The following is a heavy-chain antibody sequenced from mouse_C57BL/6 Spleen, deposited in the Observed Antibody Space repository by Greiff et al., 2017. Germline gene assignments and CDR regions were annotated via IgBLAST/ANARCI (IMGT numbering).Heavy chain of an antibody. J-gene: IGHJ4*01. CDR2: ISSGSSTI. CDR1: GFTFSDYG. D-gene: IGHD2-3*01. CDR3: AREGDGYYSYAMDY. Sequence: EVKLVESGGGLVKPGGSLKLSCAASGFTFSDYGMHWVRQAPEKGLEWVAYISSGSSTIYYADTVKGRFTIFRDNAKNTLFLQMTSLRSEDTAMYYCAREGDGYYSYAMDYWGQGTSVTVSS. V-gene: IGHV5-17*01.